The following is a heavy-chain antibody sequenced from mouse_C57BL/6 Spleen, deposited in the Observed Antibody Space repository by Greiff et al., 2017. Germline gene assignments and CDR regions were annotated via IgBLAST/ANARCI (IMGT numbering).Heavy chain of an antibody. CDR2: ISGGGGNT. CDR3: ARGGRGLLRFAY. J-gene: IGHJ3*01. D-gene: IGHD2-3*01. CDR1: GFTFSSYT. V-gene: IGHV5-9*01. Sequence: DVQLVESGGGLVKPGGSLKLSCAASGFTFSSYTMSWVRQTPEKRLEWVATISGGGGNTYYPDSVKGRFTISRDNAKNTLYLQMSSLRSEDTALYYCARGGRGLLRFAYWGQGTLVTVSA.